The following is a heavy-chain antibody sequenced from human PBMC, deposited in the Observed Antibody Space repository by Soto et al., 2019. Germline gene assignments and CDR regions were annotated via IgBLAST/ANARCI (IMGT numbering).Heavy chain of an antibody. CDR3: TPPQTVYIIGS. CDR2: IKNKADGGTT. CDR1: GFIFNNAL. J-gene: IGHJ4*02. D-gene: IGHD1-1*01. V-gene: IGHV3-15*07. Sequence: EVQLVESGGGLVKPGGSLRLSCAASGFIFNNALMHWVRQAPGKGLEWVGRIKNKADGGTTDNAAPVKGRFSISRDASKKTLYLQMNIRMTADPGLYYCTPPQTVYIIGSWSQGTLVIVSS.